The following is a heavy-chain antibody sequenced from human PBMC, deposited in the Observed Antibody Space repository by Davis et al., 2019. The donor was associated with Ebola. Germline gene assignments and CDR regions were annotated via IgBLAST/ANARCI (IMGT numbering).Heavy chain of an antibody. D-gene: IGHD3-3*01. CDR1: GGSISSSSYY. CDR2: SYYSGST. Sequence: PSETLSLTCTVSGGSISSSSYYWSWIRQPPGKGLEWIGYSYYSGSTNYNPSLKSRVTISVDTSKNQFSLKLSSVTAADTAVYYCARGYYDFWSGSLDPMDVWGQGTTVTVSS. J-gene: IGHJ6*02. V-gene: IGHV4-61*01. CDR3: ARGYYDFWSGSLDPMDV.